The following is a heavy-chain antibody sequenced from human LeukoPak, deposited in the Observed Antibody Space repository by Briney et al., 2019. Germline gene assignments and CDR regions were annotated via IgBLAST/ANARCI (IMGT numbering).Heavy chain of an antibody. J-gene: IGHJ4*02. D-gene: IGHD3-10*01. CDR2: IYHSGST. CDR1: GGSISSSSYY. CDR3: SRKRWFGELFLFDY. Sequence: SETLSLTCTVSGGSISSSSYYWGWIRQPPGKGLEWIGSIYHSGSTYYNPSLKSRVTISVDTSKNQFSLKLSSVTAADTAVYYCSRKRWFGELFLFDYWGQGTLVTVSS. V-gene: IGHV4-39*07.